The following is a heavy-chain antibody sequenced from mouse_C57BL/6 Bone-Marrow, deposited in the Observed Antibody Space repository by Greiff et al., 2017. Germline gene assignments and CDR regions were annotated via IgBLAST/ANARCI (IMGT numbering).Heavy chain of an antibody. J-gene: IGHJ2*01. CDR3: ARDLITTVVPYYFDY. D-gene: IGHD1-1*01. CDR2: ISYDGSN. CDR1: GYSITSGYY. V-gene: IGHV3-6*01. Sequence: EVHLVESGPGLVKPSQSLSLTCSVTGYSITSGYYWNWIRQFPGNKLEWMGYISYDGSNNYNPSLKNRISITRDTSKNQFFLKLNSVTTEDTATYYCARDLITTVVPYYFDYWGQGTTLTVSS.